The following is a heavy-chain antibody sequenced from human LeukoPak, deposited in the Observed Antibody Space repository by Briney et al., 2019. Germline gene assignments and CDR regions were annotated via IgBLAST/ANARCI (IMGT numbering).Heavy chain of an antibody. CDR2: IGYRGGSI. D-gene: IGHD3-22*01. CDR3: AKDTPSRPFMIVVVNDWG. CDR1: GITFSNYA. J-gene: IGHJ4*02. Sequence: PGGSLRLSCAASGITFSNYAMSWVRQAPGKGLEWVSIIGYRGGSIYYAYSVKGRLTISRDNSKNTLYLQMNSLRAEDTAVYYCAKDTPSRPFMIVVVNDWGWGQGTLVTVSS. V-gene: IGHV3-23*01.